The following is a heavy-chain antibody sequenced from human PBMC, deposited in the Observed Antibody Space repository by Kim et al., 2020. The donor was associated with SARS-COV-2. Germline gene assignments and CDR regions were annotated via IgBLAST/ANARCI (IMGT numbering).Heavy chain of an antibody. D-gene: IGHD3-3*01. Sequence: GGSLRLSCTASGFTFGDYAMSWFRQAPGKGLEWVGFIRSKAYGGTTEYAASVKGRFTISRDDSKSIAYLQMNSLKTEDTAVYYCTRERRVFWSGPKEFDYWGQGTLVTVSS. CDR1: GFTFGDYA. J-gene: IGHJ4*02. V-gene: IGHV3-49*03. CDR3: TRERRVFWSGPKEFDY. CDR2: IRSKAYGGTT.